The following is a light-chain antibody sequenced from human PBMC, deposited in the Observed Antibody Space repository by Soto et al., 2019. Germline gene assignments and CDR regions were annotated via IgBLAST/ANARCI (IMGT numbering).Light chain of an antibody. J-gene: IGKJ1*01. V-gene: IGKV3-20*01. CDR2: GAS. CDR3: QQYGSSPRT. CDR1: RSLSSTY. Sequence: ENVLTQSPGTLSFSPGERATLSCRASRSLSSTYLAWYQQKPGQAPRLLIYGASSRATGIPDRFSGSGSGTDFTLTISRLEPEDFAVYYCQQYGSSPRTFGQGTKVDIK.